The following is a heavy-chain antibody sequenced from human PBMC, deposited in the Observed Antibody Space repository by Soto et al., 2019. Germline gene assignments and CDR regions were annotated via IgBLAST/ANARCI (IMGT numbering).Heavy chain of an antibody. CDR2: ISSSSSYI. CDR3: AINFEGSSWTYYFDY. CDR1: GFTFSSYS. J-gene: IGHJ4*02. V-gene: IGHV3-21*01. D-gene: IGHD6-13*01. Sequence: GGSLRLSCAASGFTFSSYSMNWVRQAPGKGLEWVSSISSSSSYIYYADSVKGRFTISRDKAKNSLYLQMNSLRAEDTAVYYCAINFEGSSWTYYFDYWGQGTLVTVSS.